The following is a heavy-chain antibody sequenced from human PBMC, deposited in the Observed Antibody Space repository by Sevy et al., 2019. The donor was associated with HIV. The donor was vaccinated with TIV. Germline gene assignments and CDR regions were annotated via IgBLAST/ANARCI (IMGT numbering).Heavy chain of an antibody. Sequence: ASVQVSCKASGYTFTSYGISWVRQAPGQGLEWMGWISAYNGNTNYAQKLQGRVTMTTDPSTSTAYMELRSPRSDDTAVFYCARVRYYYGSGRNGMDVWGQGTTVTVSS. CDR2: ISAYNGNT. CDR1: GYTFTSYG. D-gene: IGHD3-10*01. CDR3: ARVRYYYGSGRNGMDV. V-gene: IGHV1-18*01. J-gene: IGHJ6*02.